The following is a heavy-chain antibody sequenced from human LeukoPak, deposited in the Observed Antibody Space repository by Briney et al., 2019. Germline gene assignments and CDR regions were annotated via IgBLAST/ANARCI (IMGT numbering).Heavy chain of an antibody. D-gene: IGHD5-24*01. V-gene: IGHV4-39*01. Sequence: PSETLSLTCTVSGGSISNSNYYWGWVRQPPGKGLEWIGTIYCSGNTYYTPSLKSRVTISVDTSKNQFSLRLSSVTAADTAVYFCMRHEEEDGYNAKPFDFWGQGTLVTAYS. CDR1: GGSISNSNYY. CDR2: IYCSGNT. J-gene: IGHJ4*02. CDR3: MRHEEEDGYNAKPFDF.